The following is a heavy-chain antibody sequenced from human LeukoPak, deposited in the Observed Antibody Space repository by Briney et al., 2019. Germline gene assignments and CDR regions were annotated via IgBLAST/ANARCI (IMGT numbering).Heavy chain of an antibody. V-gene: IGHV3-23*01. CDR2: ISASGGST. Sequence: GGSLRLSCAASGFTFSSSAMSWVRQVPGKGLEWVSGISASGGSTYYADSVQGRFTISRDNSKSTLCLQMNSLRAEDTAVYYCAKQLGYCSNGSCYFPYWGQGTLVTVSS. D-gene: IGHD2-15*01. CDR1: GFTFSSSA. J-gene: IGHJ4*02. CDR3: AKQLGYCSNGSCYFPY.